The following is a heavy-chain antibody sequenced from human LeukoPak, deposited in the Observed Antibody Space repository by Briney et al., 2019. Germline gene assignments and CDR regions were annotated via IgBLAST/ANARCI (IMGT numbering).Heavy chain of an antibody. CDR2: ISGSGNST. Sequence: GGSLRLSCAASGFTFKSYVMTWVRQAPGKGLEWVSSISGSGNSTYNADSVKGRFTISRDNSKNTLYLQMNSLRADDTAIYYCVKSNGMDVWGQGITVTVSS. CDR1: GFTFKSYV. CDR3: VKSNGMDV. J-gene: IGHJ6*02. V-gene: IGHV3-23*01.